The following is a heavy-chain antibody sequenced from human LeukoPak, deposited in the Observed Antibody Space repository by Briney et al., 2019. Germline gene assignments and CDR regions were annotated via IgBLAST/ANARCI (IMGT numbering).Heavy chain of an antibody. V-gene: IGHV1-18*01. J-gene: IGHJ4*02. CDR2: ISAYNGNT. D-gene: IGHD4-17*01. CDR1: GYTFISYG. CDR3: VRWGAGMTTVTTTDY. Sequence: ASVKVSCKASGYTFISYGMSWVRQAPGQGLEWMGWISAYNGNTNYAQKLQGRVAMTTDTSTSTAYMELRSLRSDDTAVYYCVRWGAGMTTVTTTDYWGQGTLVTVSS.